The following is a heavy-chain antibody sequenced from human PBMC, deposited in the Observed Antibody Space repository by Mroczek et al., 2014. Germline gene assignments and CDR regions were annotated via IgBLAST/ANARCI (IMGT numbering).Heavy chain of an antibody. D-gene: IGHD2-2*01. V-gene: IGHV4-59*01. CDR3: ARSFGDCSSTSCYPYYYGMDV. J-gene: IGHJ6*02. CDR1: VAPSVVTT. CDR2: IYYSGST. Sequence: QVQLVESGPRTGEAFRRPCPSPALSLVAPSVVTTGAGSGSPHGKGLEWIGYIYYSGSTNYNPSLKSRVTISVDTSKNQFSLKLSSVTAADTAVYYCARSFGDCSSTSCYPYYYGMDVWGQGTTVTVSS.